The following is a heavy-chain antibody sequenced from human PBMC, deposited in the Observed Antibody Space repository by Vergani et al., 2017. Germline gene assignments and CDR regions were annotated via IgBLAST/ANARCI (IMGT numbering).Heavy chain of an antibody. J-gene: IGHJ2*01. CDR1: GGSISSYY. CDR3: ARAERQQQLGVAWYFDL. V-gene: IGHV4-59*01. Sequence: QVQLQESGPGLVKPSETLSLTCTVSGGSISSYYWSWIRQPPGKGLEWIGYIYYSGSTNYNPSLKSRVTISVDTSKNQFSLKLSSVTDADTAVYYCARAERQQQLGVAWYFDLWGRGTLVTVSS. CDR2: IYYSGST. D-gene: IGHD6-13*01.